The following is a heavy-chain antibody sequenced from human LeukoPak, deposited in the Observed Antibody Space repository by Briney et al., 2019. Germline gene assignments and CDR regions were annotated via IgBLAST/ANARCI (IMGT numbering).Heavy chain of an antibody. D-gene: IGHD6-19*01. CDR3: ARRVSVGFDP. V-gene: IGHV5-51*01. CDR2: IYPGDSDT. CDR1: GYSFTSYL. J-gene: IGHJ5*02. Sequence: GGGLKISSKGSGYSFTSYLIGWGGHIPRKGLEWMGIIYPGDSDTRYSPSFQGQVTISADKSISTAYLQWSSLKASDTAMYYCARRVSVGFDPWGQGTLVTVSS.